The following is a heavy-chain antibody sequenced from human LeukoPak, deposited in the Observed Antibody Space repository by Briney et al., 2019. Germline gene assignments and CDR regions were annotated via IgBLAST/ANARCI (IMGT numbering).Heavy chain of an antibody. J-gene: IGHJ6*02. CDR2: INDRGST. Sequence: SETLSLTCTVSGDSISSYYWSWIRQPPGQGLEWLGHINDRGSTNYNPSLQGRVTISIDTSKNQFSLKVNSVTAADTAVYYCVRDSRYGSGWFEDGLDFWGQGTTVTVSS. CDR3: VRDSRYGSGWFEDGLDF. CDR1: GDSISSYY. V-gene: IGHV4-59*01. D-gene: IGHD6-13*01.